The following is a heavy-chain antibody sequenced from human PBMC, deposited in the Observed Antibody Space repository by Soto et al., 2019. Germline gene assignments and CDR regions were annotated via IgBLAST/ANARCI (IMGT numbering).Heavy chain of an antibody. D-gene: IGHD3-22*01. Sequence: EVQLLESGGGLVQPGGSLRLSCAASGFTFSSYAMSWVRQAPGKGLEWVSAISGSGGSTYYADSVKGRFTISRDNSKSKLYLKMNSLGAEDTAVNYWAKARADYLDSSGYPVDYWGQGTLVTVSS. V-gene: IGHV3-23*01. CDR1: GFTFSSYA. CDR3: AKARADYLDSSGYPVDY. J-gene: IGHJ4*02. CDR2: ISGSGGST.